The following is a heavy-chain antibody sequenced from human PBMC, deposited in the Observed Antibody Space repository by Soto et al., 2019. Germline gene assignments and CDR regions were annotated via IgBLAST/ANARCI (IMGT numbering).Heavy chain of an antibody. Sequence: SVKVSCKASGGTFSSYAISWVRQAPGQGLEWMGGIIPIFGTANYAQKFQGRVTITADESTSTAYMELSSLRSEDTAVYYCASWSAYYDFWSGYPYYYYYGMDVWGQGTTVTVSS. V-gene: IGHV1-69*13. D-gene: IGHD3-3*01. CDR1: GGTFSSYA. J-gene: IGHJ6*02. CDR3: ASWSAYYDFWSGYPYYYYYGMDV. CDR2: IIPIFGTA.